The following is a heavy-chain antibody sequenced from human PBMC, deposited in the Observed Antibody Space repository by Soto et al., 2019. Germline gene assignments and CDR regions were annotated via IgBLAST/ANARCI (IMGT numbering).Heavy chain of an antibody. V-gene: IGHV1-24*01. J-gene: IGHJ6*02. D-gene: IGHD3-10*01. CDR1: GYTLTELS. CDR2: FDPEDGET. CDR3: AIGGKGYYYGSGSYYNDYYYYGMDV. Sequence: QVQLVQSGAEVKKPGASVKVSCKVSGYTLTELSMHWVRQAPGKGLEWMGGFDPEDGETIYAQKFQGRVTMTEDTSTDTAYMELSRLRSEDTAVYYCAIGGKGYYYGSGSYYNDYYYYGMDVWGQGTTVTVSS.